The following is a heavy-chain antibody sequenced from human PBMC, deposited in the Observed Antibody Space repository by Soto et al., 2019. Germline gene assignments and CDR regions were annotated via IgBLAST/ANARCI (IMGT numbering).Heavy chain of an antibody. CDR3: AKDWGGEGYSYASTIDY. J-gene: IGHJ4*02. V-gene: IGHV3-30*18. CDR2: ISYDGGNK. Sequence: VGSLRLSCAASGFTFSSHGMHWVRQAPGKGLEWVAVISYDGGNKYYADSVKGRFTISRDNSKNTLYLQMNSLRAEDTALYYCAKDWGGEGYSYASTIDYWGQGSLVTVSS. CDR1: GFTFSSHG. D-gene: IGHD5-18*01.